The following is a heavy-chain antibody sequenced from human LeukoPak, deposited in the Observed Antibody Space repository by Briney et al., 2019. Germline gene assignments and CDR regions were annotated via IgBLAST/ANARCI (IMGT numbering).Heavy chain of an antibody. V-gene: IGHV3-23*01. D-gene: IGHD2-2*01. CDR1: GFTFSSYA. J-gene: IGHJ4*02. CDR2: ISGSGGST. CDR3: AKASIVVVPAAPFDY. Sequence: GVSLRLSCAASGFTFSSYAMSWVRQAPGKGLEWVSAISGSGGSTYYADSVKGRFTISRDNSKNTLYLQMNSLRAEDTAVYYCAKASIVVVPAAPFDYWGQGTLVTVSS.